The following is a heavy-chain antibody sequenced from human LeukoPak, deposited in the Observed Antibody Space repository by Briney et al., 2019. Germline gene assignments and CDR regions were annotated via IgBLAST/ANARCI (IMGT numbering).Heavy chain of an antibody. D-gene: IGHD2-2*01. CDR2: IKQDGSEK. V-gene: IGHV3-7*01. CDR3: AREAKSSTLYGFDY. Sequence: GGSLRLSCAASGFTLSSYWMSWVRQTPGKGLEWVANIKQDGSEKYYVDSVKGRFTISRDNAKNSPYLQMDSLRAEDTAVYHCAREAKSSTLYGFDYWGQGTLVTVSP. J-gene: IGHJ4*02. CDR1: GFTLSSYW.